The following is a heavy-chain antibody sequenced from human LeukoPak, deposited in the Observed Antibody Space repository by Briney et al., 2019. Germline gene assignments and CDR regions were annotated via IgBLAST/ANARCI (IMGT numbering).Heavy chain of an antibody. D-gene: IGHD3-3*01. J-gene: IGHJ5*02. V-gene: IGHV1-2*02. CDR1: GYTFTDYY. Sequence: ASVKVSCKASGYTFTDYYMHGVRQAPGQGLEWMGWINPHSGGTDHAQKFQGRVTMTRDTSISTAYMELSRLRSDDTAVYYCARGKAYYDFWSGYYGSAEWFDPWGQGTLVTVSS. CDR2: INPHSGGT. CDR3: ARGKAYYDFWSGYYGSAEWFDP.